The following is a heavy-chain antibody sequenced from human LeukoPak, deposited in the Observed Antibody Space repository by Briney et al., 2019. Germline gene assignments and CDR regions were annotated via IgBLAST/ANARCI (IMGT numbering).Heavy chain of an antibody. J-gene: IGHJ4*02. CDR3: TRDQMNY. D-gene: IGHD5-24*01. Sequence: PGGSLRLTCVGSGFIFRDYEMNWVRQAPGKGLEWVSLIFSNGDTHYADSVKGRFTVSRDTSKNTVSLQMNSLRVEDTAMYYCTRDQMNYWGQGTLVTVSS. V-gene: IGHV3-53*01. CDR2: IFSNGDT. CDR1: GFIFRDYE.